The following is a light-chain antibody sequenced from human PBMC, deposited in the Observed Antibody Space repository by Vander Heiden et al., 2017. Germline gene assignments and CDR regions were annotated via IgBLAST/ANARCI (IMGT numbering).Light chain of an antibody. V-gene: IGKV1-5*03. J-gene: IGKJ2*01. CDR1: QKISNW. CDR2: KAS. Sequence: DIQMTQSPSTLSASVGDRVTITCRASQKISNWLAWYQQKPGKAPKLLIYKASSLESGVPSRFSGSGSGTEFTLTISSLQPDDFATYYCQQYNTFPSTFGQGTKLEIK. CDR3: QQYNTFPST.